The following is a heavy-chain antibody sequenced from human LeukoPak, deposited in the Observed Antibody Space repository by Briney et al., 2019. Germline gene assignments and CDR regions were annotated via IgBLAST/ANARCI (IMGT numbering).Heavy chain of an antibody. V-gene: IGHV1-18*01. J-gene: IGHJ4*02. CDR3: TRAPPGMTMMTDY. Sequence: ASVKVSCKASGYTFTNYHIAWVRQAPGQGLEWMGWVSTNDGNTVYAQRLQGRVTMTTDTSTSVAYMELRSLTSDDTAVYYCTRAPPGMTMMTDYWGQGTPVTVSS. CDR2: VSTNDGNT. D-gene: IGHD3-22*01. CDR1: GYTFTNYH.